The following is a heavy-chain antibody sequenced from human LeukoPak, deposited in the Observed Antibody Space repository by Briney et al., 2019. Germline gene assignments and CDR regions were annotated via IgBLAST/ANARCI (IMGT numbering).Heavy chain of an antibody. V-gene: IGHV3-48*01. Sequence: GGSLRLSCAASGFTFSSYSMNWVRQAPGKGLEWVSYISSSSSTIYYADSVKGRFTISRDNSKNTLYLQMNSLRAEDTAVYYCAKDASPKIVVVVASGDYYMDVWGKGTTVTISS. CDR3: AKDASPKIVVVVASGDYYMDV. CDR1: GFTFSSYS. CDR2: ISSSSSTI. J-gene: IGHJ6*03. D-gene: IGHD2-15*01.